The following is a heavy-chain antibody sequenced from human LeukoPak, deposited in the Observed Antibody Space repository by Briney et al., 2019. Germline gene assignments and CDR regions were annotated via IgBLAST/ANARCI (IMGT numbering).Heavy chain of an antibody. CDR2: IIPILGIA. CDR1: GYTFTGYY. CDR3: ARDRRFGELEYYFDY. Sequence: GASVKVSCKASGYTFTGYYMHWVRQAPGQGLEWMGRIIPILGIANYAQKFQGRVTITADKSTSTAYMELSSLRSEDTAVYYCARDRRFGELEYYFDYWGQGTLVTVSS. D-gene: IGHD3-10*01. J-gene: IGHJ4*02. V-gene: IGHV1-69*04.